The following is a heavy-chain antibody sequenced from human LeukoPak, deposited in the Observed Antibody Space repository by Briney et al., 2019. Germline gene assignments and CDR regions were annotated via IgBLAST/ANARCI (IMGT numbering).Heavy chain of an antibody. J-gene: IGHJ4*02. D-gene: IGHD6-13*01. CDR1: GFTFSSYG. V-gene: IGHV3-33*01. CDR3: ARDIAAAGTSDY. CDR2: IWYDGSNK. Sequence: GGSLRLSCAASGFTFSSYGMHWVRQAPGKGLEWVAVIWYDGSNKYYADSVKSRFTISRDNSKNTLYLQMNSLRAEDTAVYYCARDIAAAGTSDYWGQGTLVTVSS.